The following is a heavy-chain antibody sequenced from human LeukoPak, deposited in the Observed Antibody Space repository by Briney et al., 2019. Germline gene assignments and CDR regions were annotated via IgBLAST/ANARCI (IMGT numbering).Heavy chain of an antibody. J-gene: IGHJ4*02. V-gene: IGHV1-69*04. CDR2: IIPILGIA. D-gene: IGHD3-10*01. CDR1: GDTFSSYA. Sequence: SVKVSCKASGDTFSSYAISWVRQAPGQGLEWMGRIIPILGIANYAQKFQGRVTITADKSTSTAYMELSSLRSEDTAVYYCARDRAGSGSGSYKWGQGTLVTVSS. CDR3: ARDRAGSGSGSYK.